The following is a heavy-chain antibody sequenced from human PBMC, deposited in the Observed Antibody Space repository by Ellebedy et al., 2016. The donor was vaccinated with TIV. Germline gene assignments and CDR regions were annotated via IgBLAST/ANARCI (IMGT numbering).Heavy chain of an antibody. J-gene: IGHJ6*02. CDR1: GASFSFYY. CDR2: IYDSGST. V-gene: IGHV4-59*01. D-gene: IGHD1-1*01. CDR3: ARGQLTYYYYGMDV. Sequence: SETLSLTXDVSGASFSFYYWSWIRQPPGKGLEWIGYIYDSGSTNYNPSLESRVTISVDTSRNQLSLRLTSVTAADTAVYYCARGQLTYYYYGMDVWGQGTTVTVSS.